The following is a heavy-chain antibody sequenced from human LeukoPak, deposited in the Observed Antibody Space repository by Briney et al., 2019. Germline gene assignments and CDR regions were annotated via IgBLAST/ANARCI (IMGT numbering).Heavy chain of an antibody. V-gene: IGHV3-33*08. D-gene: IGHD1-26*01. CDR2: IWYDGSNK. Sequence: GGSLRLSCAASGFTFSTYGMQWVRQAPGKGLEWVALIWYDGSNKYYADSVRGRFTISRDNSKNTLYLQMKSLRVEDTAVYYCARAGVGAIYYFDYWGQGTLVTVSS. J-gene: IGHJ4*02. CDR1: GFTFSTYG. CDR3: ARAGVGAIYYFDY.